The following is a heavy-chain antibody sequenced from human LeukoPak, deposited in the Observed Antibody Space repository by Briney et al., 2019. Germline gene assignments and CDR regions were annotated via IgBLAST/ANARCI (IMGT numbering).Heavy chain of an antibody. J-gene: IGHJ4*02. Sequence: PGGSLRLSCAASGFIFSNYAMSWVRQVPGRGLEWVSTISSRGDSTYVADSVKGRLTISGDNSKNSLYLQMNTVRAEDTAVYYCVKGPRPDITVAHTVENWGQGTLVTVSS. D-gene: IGHD6-19*01. CDR3: VKGPRPDITVAHTVEN. CDR2: ISSRGDST. V-gene: IGHV3-23*01. CDR1: GFIFSNYA.